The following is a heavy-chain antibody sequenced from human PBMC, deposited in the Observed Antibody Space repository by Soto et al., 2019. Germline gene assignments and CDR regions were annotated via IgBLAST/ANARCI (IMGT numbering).Heavy chain of an antibody. CDR1: GYTFTTHG. Sequence: QVQLVQSGAEVKKPGASVKVSCKASGYTFTTHGISWVRQVPGQGLEWMGWVRGDNGHTNCAQSLQGRVTMTIDTSTNTAYMWLRSLRSDDTAVYSCASYLGYCRSGTCYREWFDPWGQGTLVTVSS. J-gene: IGHJ5*02. V-gene: IGHV1-18*01. D-gene: IGHD2-15*01. CDR3: ASYLGYCRSGTCYREWFDP. CDR2: VRGDNGHT.